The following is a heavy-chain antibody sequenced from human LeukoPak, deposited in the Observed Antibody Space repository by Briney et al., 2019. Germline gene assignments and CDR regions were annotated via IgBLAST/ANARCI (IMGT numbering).Heavy chain of an antibody. CDR1: GFTFRNYA. CDR3: AKDEPGSYSPSDY. Sequence: GGSLRLSCAASGFTFRNYAMHWVRQAPGKGLEWVAFVSYDGNDKYYADSVKGLFTISRDNSKNTLYLQMNSLRAEDTAVYYCAKDEPGSYSPSDYWGQGTLVTVSS. D-gene: IGHD3-10*01. CDR2: VSYDGNDK. V-gene: IGHV3-30*18. J-gene: IGHJ4*02.